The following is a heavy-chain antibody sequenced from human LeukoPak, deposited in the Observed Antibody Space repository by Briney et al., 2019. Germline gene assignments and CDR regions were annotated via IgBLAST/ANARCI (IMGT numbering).Heavy chain of an antibody. CDR2: NTSSGRST. CDR3: TRDPDYGDPD. D-gene: IGHD2-21*01. V-gene: IGHV3-11*01. J-gene: IGHJ4*02. Sequence: PGGSLRLSCTASGFSFRDHYMTWMRHAPGKGLEWISYNTSSGRSTDCADSVKGRFIISRDNAMNSMFLQNSSLRVDDTAVYYCTRDPDYGDPDWGQGTLVTVSS. CDR1: GFSFRDHY.